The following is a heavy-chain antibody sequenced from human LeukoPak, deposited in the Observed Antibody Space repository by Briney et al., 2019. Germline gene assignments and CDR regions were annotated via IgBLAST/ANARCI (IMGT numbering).Heavy chain of an antibody. CDR2: IYYSGST. D-gene: IGHD3-9*01. CDR1: GGSFSGYY. J-gene: IGHJ4*02. V-gene: IGHV4-59*01. CDR3: ARDRFPRGYFGSYFDY. Sequence: SETLSLTCAVYGGSFSGYYWSWIRQPPGKGLEWIGYIYYSGSTNYNPSLKSRVTISVDTSKNQFSLKPSSVTAADTAVYYCARDRFPRGYFGSYFDYWGQGTLVTVSS.